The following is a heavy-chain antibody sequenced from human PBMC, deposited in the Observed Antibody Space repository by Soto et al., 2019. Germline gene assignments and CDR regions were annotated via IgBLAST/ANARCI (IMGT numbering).Heavy chain of an antibody. CDR3: ARETITMVRGVIKGYYYYGMDV. CDR2: INHSGST. J-gene: IGHJ6*02. CDR1: GGSFSGYY. D-gene: IGHD3-10*01. Sequence: QVQLQQWGAGLLKPSETLSLTCAVYGGSFSGYYWSWIRQPPGKGLEWIGEINHSGSTNYNPSLKSRVTISVDTSKNQCSLKLSSVTAADTAVYYCARETITMVRGVIKGYYYYGMDVWGQGTTVTVSS. V-gene: IGHV4-34*01.